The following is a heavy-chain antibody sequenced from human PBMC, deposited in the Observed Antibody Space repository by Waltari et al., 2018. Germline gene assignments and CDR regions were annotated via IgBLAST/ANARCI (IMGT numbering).Heavy chain of an antibody. Sequence: QVQLVQSGAEVKKPGSSVKVSCKASGGTFSSYAISWVRQAPGQGLEWMGGIIPIFGTANYAQKFQGRVTITADESTSTAYMELSSLRSEDTAVYYCARTKRASSWSFRAEYFQHWGQGTLVTVSS. D-gene: IGHD6-13*01. CDR1: GGTFSSYA. V-gene: IGHV1-69*13. CDR3: ARTKRASSWSFRAEYFQH. CDR2: IIPIFGTA. J-gene: IGHJ1*01.